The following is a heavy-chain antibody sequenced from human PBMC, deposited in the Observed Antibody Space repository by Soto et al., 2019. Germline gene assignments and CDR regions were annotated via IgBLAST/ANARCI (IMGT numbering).Heavy chain of an antibody. V-gene: IGHV3-23*01. J-gene: IGHJ4*02. CDR3: AKVSCGSGYYCSGLRKDY. CDR2: ISDSGGGT. CDR1: GFTFSIYA. D-gene: IGHD3-22*01. Sequence: EVQVLESGGGLAQPGGSLRLACAASGFTFSIYAMSWVRQAPEKGLEWGSGISDSGGGTYYADSVKGRITISRDNSKNTLYLQMNSLRAEDTAVYYCAKVSCGSGYYCSGLRKDYWGQGTLVTVSS.